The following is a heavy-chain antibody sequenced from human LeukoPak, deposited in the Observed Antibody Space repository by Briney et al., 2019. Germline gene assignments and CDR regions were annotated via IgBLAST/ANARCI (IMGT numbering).Heavy chain of an antibody. CDR3: ARDLLTTGGKGSDP. J-gene: IGHJ5*02. CDR1: GGSISSYY. Sequence: SETLSLTCTVSGGSISSYYWSWIRQPPGKGLEWIGYIYYSGSTNYNPSLKSRVTISVDTSKNQFSLKLSSVTAADTAVYYCARDLLTTGGKGSDPWGQGTLVTVSS. CDR2: IYYSGST. V-gene: IGHV4-59*01. D-gene: IGHD1-1*01.